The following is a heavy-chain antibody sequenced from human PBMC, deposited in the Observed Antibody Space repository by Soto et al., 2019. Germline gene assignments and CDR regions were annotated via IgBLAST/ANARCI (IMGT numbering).Heavy chain of an antibody. CDR3: VRDGLDYYDTERLYFDN. V-gene: IGHV3-23*01. D-gene: IGHD3-22*01. Sequence: EVQLLESGGGLVQRGGSLRLSCAASGFTFSSYAMNWVRQAPGKGLEWVSTISGSGGSTYYADSVKGRFTISRDSSKNTLYLQMSSLRAEDTAVYYCVRDGLDYYDTERLYFDNWGQGTLVTVSS. CDR2: ISGSGGST. CDR1: GFTFSSYA. J-gene: IGHJ4*02.